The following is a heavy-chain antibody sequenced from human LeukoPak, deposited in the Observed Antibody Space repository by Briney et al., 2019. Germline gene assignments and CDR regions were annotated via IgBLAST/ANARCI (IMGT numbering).Heavy chain of an antibody. CDR2: IYYSGST. CDR1: VGSTRMYS. V-gene: IGHV4-59*01. CDR3: ARGFCSGGSCYSAIFDY. D-gene: IGHD2-15*01. Sequence: SETLSLTRTLPVGSTRMYSWSWIRASPGGGVGRVVYIYYSGSTKYNPSLKSRVSISVDTSKNQFSLKLSSVTAADTAVYYCARGFCSGGSCYSAIFDYWGQGTLVTVSS. J-gene: IGHJ4*02.